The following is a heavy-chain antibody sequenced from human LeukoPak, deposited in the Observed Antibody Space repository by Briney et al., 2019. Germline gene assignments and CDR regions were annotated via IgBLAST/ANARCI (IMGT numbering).Heavy chain of an antibody. CDR2: IKQDGSEK. CDR1: GFTFSSYA. D-gene: IGHD3-9*01. Sequence: GGSLRLSCAASGFTFSSYAMSWVRQAPGKGLEWVANIKQDGSEKYYVDSVKGRFTISRDNAKNTMYLQMNSLRAEDTAVYYCARGADTGYSSDCWGQGTLVTVSS. CDR3: ARGADTGYSSDC. J-gene: IGHJ4*02. V-gene: IGHV3-7*01.